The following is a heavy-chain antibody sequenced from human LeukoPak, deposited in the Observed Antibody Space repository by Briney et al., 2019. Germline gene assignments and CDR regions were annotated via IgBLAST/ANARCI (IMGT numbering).Heavy chain of an antibody. Sequence: SETLSLTCAVYGGSFSGYYWSWIRQPPGKGLEWIGYIYYSGSTNHNPSLKSRVTISVDTSKNQFSLKLSSVTAADTAVYYCARHSSGWSYWYFDLWGRGTLVTVSS. CDR2: IYYSGST. CDR3: ARHSSGWSYWYFDL. CDR1: GGSFSGYY. V-gene: IGHV4-59*08. J-gene: IGHJ2*01. D-gene: IGHD6-19*01.